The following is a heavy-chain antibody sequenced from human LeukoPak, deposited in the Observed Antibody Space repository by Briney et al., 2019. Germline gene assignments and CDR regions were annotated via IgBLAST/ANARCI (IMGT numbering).Heavy chain of an antibody. Sequence: GGSLSPPCPAPGFTFSSYRRNWAPQAPGKGLEWVAGLNHNGNGNYYVAPVKGGFTISREKPKNQLNLQMSNLRAGDRAVNFCARGGGLDVWGQGATVTVSS. D-gene: IGHD3-16*01. CDR1: GFTFSSYR. V-gene: IGHV3-7*03. CDR3: ARGGGLDV. J-gene: IGHJ6*02. CDR2: LNHNGNGN.